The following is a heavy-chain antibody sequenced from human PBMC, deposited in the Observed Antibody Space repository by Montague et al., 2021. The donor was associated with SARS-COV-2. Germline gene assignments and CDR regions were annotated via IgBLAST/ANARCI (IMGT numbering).Heavy chain of an antibody. CDR1: GFTFDDYA. V-gene: IGHV3-43D*03. CDR3: AKDFQRLRWGYYGMDV. Sequence: SLRLSCAASGFTFDDYAMHWVRQAPGKGLEWVSLISRDGGSTYYADSVKGRFTISRDNSKNSLYLQMNSLRAEDTALYYCAKDFQRLRWGYYGMDVWGQGTTVTVSS. J-gene: IGHJ6*02. D-gene: IGHD6-25*01. CDR2: ISRDGGST.